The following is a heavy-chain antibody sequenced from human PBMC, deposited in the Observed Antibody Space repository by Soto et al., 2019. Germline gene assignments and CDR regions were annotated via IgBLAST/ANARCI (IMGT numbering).Heavy chain of an antibody. D-gene: IGHD3-16*01. J-gene: IGHJ3*02. CDR1: GFSLIPVGVG. Sequence: QITLKESAPTLVQPSETLTLTCTFSGFSLIPVGVGVGWIRQPPGKALEWVAVIYWDNDKRYNPTLNSRLSITKETSRTQVVLTMTKMDPVDTGTYFCAHLTITYGGVFGLDAFDTWGQGTLVTVSS. CDR2: IYWDNDK. V-gene: IGHV2-5*02. CDR3: AHLTITYGGVFGLDAFDT.